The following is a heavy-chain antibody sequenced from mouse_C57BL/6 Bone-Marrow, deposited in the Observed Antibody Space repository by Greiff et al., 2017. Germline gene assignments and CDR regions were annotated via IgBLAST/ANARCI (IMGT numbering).Heavy chain of an antibody. CDR2: IDPENGDT. D-gene: IGHD1-1*01. J-gene: IGHJ2*01. Sequence: EVQLQQSGAELVRPGASVKLSCTASGFNIKDDYMHWVKQRPEQGLEWIGWIDPENGDTAYASKFQGKATITADTSSNTAYLQLSRLTSEDTAVYYCTTPFYYYGSRRFDYWGQGTTLTVSS. CDR3: TTPFYYYGSRRFDY. CDR1: GFNIKDDY. V-gene: IGHV14-4*01.